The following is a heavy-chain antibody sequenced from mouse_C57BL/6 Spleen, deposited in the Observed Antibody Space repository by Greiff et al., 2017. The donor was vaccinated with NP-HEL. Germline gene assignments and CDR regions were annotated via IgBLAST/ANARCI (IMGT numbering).Heavy chain of an antibody. CDR3: SRGAWAMDY. Sequence: EVKLMESGGGLVKPGGSLKLSCAASGFTFSDYGMHWVRQAPEKGLEWVAYISSGRSTIYYADTVKGRFTISRDNAKNTLFLQMTSLRSEDTAMYYWSRGAWAMDYWGQGTSVTVSS. CDR1: GFTFSDYG. CDR2: ISSGRSTI. V-gene: IGHV5-17*01. J-gene: IGHJ4*01.